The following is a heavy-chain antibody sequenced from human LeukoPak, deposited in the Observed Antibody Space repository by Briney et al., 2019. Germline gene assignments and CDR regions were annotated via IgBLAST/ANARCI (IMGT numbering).Heavy chain of an antibody. V-gene: IGHV4-39*01. Sequence: SETLSLTCTVSGGSISSSSYYWGWICQPPGKGLEWIGSIYYSGSTYYNPSLKSRVTISVDTSKKQFSLKLSSVTAADTAVYYCARRLTGVKDYYYYYYMDVWGKGTTVTVSS. CDR1: GGSISSSSYY. CDR3: ARRLTGVKDYYYYYYMDV. J-gene: IGHJ6*03. D-gene: IGHD7-27*01. CDR2: IYYSGST.